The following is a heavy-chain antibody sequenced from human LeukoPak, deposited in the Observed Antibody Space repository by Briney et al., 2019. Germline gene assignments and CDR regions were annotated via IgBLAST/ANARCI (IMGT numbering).Heavy chain of an antibody. CDR2: IRYDGSNK. CDR3: ARPTYYYDSSGYEEYLQH. V-gene: IGHV3-30*02. CDR1: GFTFSSYG. Sequence: GGSLRLSYAASGFTFSSYGMHWVRQAPGKGLEWVAFIRYDGSNKYYADSVKGRFTISRDNSKNTLYLQMNSLRAEDTAVYYCARPTYYYDSSGYEEYLQHWGQGSLVTVSS. D-gene: IGHD3-22*01. J-gene: IGHJ1*01.